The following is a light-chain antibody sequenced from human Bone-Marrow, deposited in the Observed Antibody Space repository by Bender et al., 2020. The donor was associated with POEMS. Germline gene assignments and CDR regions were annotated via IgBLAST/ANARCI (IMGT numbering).Light chain of an antibody. CDR3: QSVGSNTAV. CDR1: KLGEEY. J-gene: IGLJ2*01. Sequence: SYELTQPPSVSVSPGQTATITCSGEKLGEEYACWYQQKPGQSPVVVIYQDTKRPSGIPERFSGSTSGNTASLTISGTQAMDEADYYCQSVGSNTAVFGGGTKLTVL. V-gene: IGLV3-1*01. CDR2: QDT.